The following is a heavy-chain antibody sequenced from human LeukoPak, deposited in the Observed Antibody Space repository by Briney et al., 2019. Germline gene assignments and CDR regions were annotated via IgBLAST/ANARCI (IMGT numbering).Heavy chain of an antibody. J-gene: IGHJ3*02. CDR2: ITSSGSTI. V-gene: IGHV3-11*01. Sequence: GGSLRLSCAASGFSFSDYSMSWIREAPGKGLEWISSITSSGSTIYYADSVKGRFTISRDNAKKTLYLQMKSLRAEDTAVYYCARGGRYYYGSGTYYSRTFDIWGQGTMVTVSS. CDR1: GFSFSDYS. D-gene: IGHD3-10*01. CDR3: ARGGRYYYGSGTYYSRTFDI.